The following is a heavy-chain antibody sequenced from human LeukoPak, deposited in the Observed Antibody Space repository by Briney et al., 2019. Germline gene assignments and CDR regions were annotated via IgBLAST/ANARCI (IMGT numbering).Heavy chain of an antibody. D-gene: IGHD2-15*01. Sequence: GGSLRLSCAASGFTFSSYAMSWVRQAPGKGLEWVSAISGSGGSTYYADSVKGRFTISRDNSKNTLYLQMNSLRAEDTAVYYCATRLRQLLLSDYWGQGTLVTVSS. J-gene: IGHJ4*02. CDR1: GFTFSSYA. CDR3: ATRLRQLLLSDY. CDR2: ISGSGGST. V-gene: IGHV3-23*01.